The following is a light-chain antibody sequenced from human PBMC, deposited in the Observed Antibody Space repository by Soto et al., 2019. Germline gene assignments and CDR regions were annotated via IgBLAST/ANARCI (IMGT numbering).Light chain of an antibody. J-gene: IGKJ2*03. CDR2: GAS. CDR3: QQYDSSPRS. Sequence: EIVLTQSPGTLSLSPGERATLSCRASQSVSSNFLAWYQQKPGQAPRLLIYGASSRATGIPDRFSGSGSGRDFTLSISRLEPEDVAVYYCQQYDSSPRSFGQGTKLEIK. V-gene: IGKV3-20*01. CDR1: QSVSSNF.